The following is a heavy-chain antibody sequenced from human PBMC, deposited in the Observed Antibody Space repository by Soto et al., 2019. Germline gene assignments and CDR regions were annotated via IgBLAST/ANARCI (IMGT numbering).Heavy chain of an antibody. CDR2: ISGSGGGT. CDR3: AKVIPNTDH. Sequence: EVQLLESGGGLVQPGGSLRLSCAASGFTFSDYAMIWVRQAPEQGLGWVSGISGSGGGTYYADTVKGRFTISIDNSKNSLYLQMNSLRAEDKAVYYCAKVIPNTDHWGQGTLVTVSS. V-gene: IGHV3-23*01. CDR1: GFTFSDYA. J-gene: IGHJ4*02.